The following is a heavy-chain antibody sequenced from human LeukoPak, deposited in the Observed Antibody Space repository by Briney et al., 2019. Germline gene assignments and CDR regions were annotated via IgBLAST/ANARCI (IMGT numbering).Heavy chain of an antibody. D-gene: IGHD5-18*01. V-gene: IGHV4-34*01. CDR3: ARGGYSYGDFDY. Sequence: PSETLSLTCAVYGGSFSGYYSSWIRQPPGKGLEWIGEINHSGSTNYNPSLKSRVTISVDTSKNQFSLKLSSVTAADTAVYYCARGGYSYGDFDYWGQGTLVTVSS. J-gene: IGHJ4*02. CDR2: INHSGST. CDR1: GGSFSGYY.